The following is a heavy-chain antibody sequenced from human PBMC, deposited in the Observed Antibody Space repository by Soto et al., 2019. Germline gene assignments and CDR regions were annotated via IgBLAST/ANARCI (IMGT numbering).Heavy chain of an antibody. CDR1: GFTFSDYV. J-gene: IGHJ6*02. Sequence: EAQLLESGGDLVQHGGSLRLSCVASGFTFSDYVMSWVRQVPGKGLEWVSSISDGGERTDYRDSVRGRFTISRDNARFTLHLQMNSLRVDDTAIYFCARDRSTDFGLDVWGQGTTVTVSS. CDR2: ISDGGERT. CDR3: ARDRSTDFGLDV. D-gene: IGHD3-3*01. V-gene: IGHV3-23*01.